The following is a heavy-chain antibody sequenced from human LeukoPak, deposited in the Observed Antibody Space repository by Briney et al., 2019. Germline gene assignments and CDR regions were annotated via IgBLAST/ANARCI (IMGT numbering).Heavy chain of an antibody. Sequence: SETLSLTCTVSGYSISSGYYWGWIRQPPGKGLEWIGSIYHSGSTYYNPSLKSRVTISVDTSKNQFSLKLSSVTAADTAVYYCARGPSQTTTAIYYYYYMDVWGKGTTVTVSS. CDR1: GYSISSGYY. D-gene: IGHD4-11*01. CDR2: IYHSGST. CDR3: ARGPSQTTTAIYYYYYMDV. V-gene: IGHV4-38-2*02. J-gene: IGHJ6*03.